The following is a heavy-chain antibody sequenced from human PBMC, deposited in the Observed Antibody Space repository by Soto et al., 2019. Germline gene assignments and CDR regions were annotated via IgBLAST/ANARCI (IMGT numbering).Heavy chain of an antibody. J-gene: IGHJ4*02. D-gene: IGHD2-8*02. CDR2: INHSGST. V-gene: IGHV4-34*01. Sequence: SETLSLTCAVYGGSFSGYSWTWIRQPPGTGLEWIGEINHSGSTNYNPSLKSRVTMSVDTSKNQFSLKLTSVTAADTAVYYCARDKITGLFDYWGQGALVTVSS. CDR1: GGSFSGYS. CDR3: ARDKITGLFDY.